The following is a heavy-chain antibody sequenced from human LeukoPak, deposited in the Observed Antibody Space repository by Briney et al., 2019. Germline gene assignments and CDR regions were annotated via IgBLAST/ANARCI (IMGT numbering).Heavy chain of an antibody. CDR1: GFTFSSYE. CDR2: ISSSSSYI. V-gene: IGHV3-21*01. Sequence: PGGSLRLSCAASGFTFSSYEMNWVRQAPGKGLEWVSSISSSSSYIYYADSVKGRFTISRDNAKNSLYLQMNSLRAEDTAVYYCARDRDSSGWYPYFDYWGQGTLVTVSS. D-gene: IGHD6-19*01. CDR3: ARDRDSSGWYPYFDY. J-gene: IGHJ4*02.